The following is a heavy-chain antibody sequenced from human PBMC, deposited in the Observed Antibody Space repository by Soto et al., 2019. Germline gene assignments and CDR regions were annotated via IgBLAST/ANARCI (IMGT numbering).Heavy chain of an antibody. CDR1: GYTFTSYA. CDR2: INAGNGNT. CDR3: AREAGITGTTYYYYGMDV. Sequence: GASVKVSCKASGYTFTSYAMHWVRQAPGQRLEWMGWINAGNGNTKYSQKFQGRATITRDTSASTAYMELSSLRSEDTAVYYCAREAGITGTTYYYYGMDVWGQGTTVTVSS. D-gene: IGHD1-7*01. V-gene: IGHV1-3*01. J-gene: IGHJ6*02.